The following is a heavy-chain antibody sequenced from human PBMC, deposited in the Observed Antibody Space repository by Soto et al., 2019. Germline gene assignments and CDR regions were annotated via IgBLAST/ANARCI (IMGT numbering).Heavy chain of an antibody. D-gene: IGHD1-26*01. V-gene: IGHV4-30-4*08. J-gene: IGHJ4*02. CDR3: DKWGARWPCYFDP. Sequence: TLSLTCTVSGCSIISDDYYWNWIRQRPGQGLEWIGYIYYSGSSYSNPALQSRLSMSLDTSKNQFSLKLRSVTAADTAVYYWDKWGARWPCYFDPCGQVAMVTLSS. CDR2: IYYSGSS. CDR1: GCSIISDDYY.